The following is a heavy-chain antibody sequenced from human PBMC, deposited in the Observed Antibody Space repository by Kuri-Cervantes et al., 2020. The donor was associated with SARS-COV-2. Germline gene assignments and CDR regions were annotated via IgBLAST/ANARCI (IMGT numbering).Heavy chain of an antibody. CDR1: GFTVNSNY. CDR3: ARERGLRGWFDP. Sequence: GESLKISCAASGFTVNSNYMSWVRQAPGKGLEWVSVIYSGGSTYYADSVKGRFTISRDNSKYTLYLQMNSLRAEDTAVYYCARERGLRGWFDPWGQGTLVTVSS. J-gene: IGHJ5*02. V-gene: IGHV3-53*01. CDR2: IYSGGST.